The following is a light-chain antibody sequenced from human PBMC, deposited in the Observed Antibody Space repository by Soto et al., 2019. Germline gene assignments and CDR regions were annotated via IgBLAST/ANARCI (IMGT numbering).Light chain of an antibody. CDR2: DAY. J-gene: IGKJ1*01. CDR1: QSVGHMF. Sequence: EIVLTQSPDTRSLSPGDRATRSCRASQSVGHMFLAWFQQKPGQAPRLLIFDAYRRATGIPDRFSGSGSGTNFALTISRLEPEDFALYYCHQYASSFGTFGQGTKVDIK. CDR3: HQYASSFGT. V-gene: IGKV3-20*01.